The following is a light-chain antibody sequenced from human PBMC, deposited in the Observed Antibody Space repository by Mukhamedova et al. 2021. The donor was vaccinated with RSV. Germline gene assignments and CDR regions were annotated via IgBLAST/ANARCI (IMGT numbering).Light chain of an antibody. V-gene: IGLV6-57*01. CDR3: QSFDTRIV. Sequence: VIYEDDQRPSGVPDRFSGSIDSSSNSASFTISGLKTEYEADYYCQSFDTRIVFGGGTKLTVL. CDR2: EDD. J-gene: IGLJ2*01.